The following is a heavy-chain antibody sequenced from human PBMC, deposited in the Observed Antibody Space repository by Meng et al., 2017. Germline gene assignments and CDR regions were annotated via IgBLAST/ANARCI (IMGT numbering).Heavy chain of an antibody. CDR1: GYTFTSYA. V-gene: IGHV1-3*01. CDR2: LNAGNGDT. Sequence: QVQLVQSGADVKVPGGSVYVSCKASGYTFTSYAMHWVRQAPGQSLEWMGWLNAGNGDTKYSQKFQGRVTITRDSSASTAYMELSSLRSEDTAVYYCARDSCTGGICYRGSFDYWAQGTLVTVSS. CDR3: ARDSCTGGICYRGSFDY. D-gene: IGHD2-15*01. J-gene: IGHJ4*02.